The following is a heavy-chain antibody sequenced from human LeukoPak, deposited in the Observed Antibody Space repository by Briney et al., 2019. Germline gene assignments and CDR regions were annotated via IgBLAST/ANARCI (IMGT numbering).Heavy chain of an antibody. CDR1: GGTFSSYA. V-gene: IGHV1-69*01. D-gene: IGHD6-6*01. Sequence: ASVKVSCKASGGTFSSYAISWVRQAPGQGLEWMGGIIPIFGTANYAQKFQGRVTITADESTSTAYMELCSLRSEDTAVYYCARDADSAAREYFQHWGQGTLVTVSS. CDR2: IIPIFGTA. J-gene: IGHJ1*01. CDR3: ARDADSAAREYFQH.